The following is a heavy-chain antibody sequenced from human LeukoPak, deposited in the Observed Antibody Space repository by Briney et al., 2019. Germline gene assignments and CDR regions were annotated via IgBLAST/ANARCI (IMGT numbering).Heavy chain of an antibody. CDR2: INSDGSST. J-gene: IGHJ4*02. Sequence: PGGSLRLSCAASGFTFSSYWMHWVRQAPGKGLVWVSRINSDGSSTSYADSVKGRFTISRDNAKNTLYLQMNSLRPEDTTVYFCARDPAGNYYFDYLGQGTLVTVSS. CDR1: GFTFSSYW. CDR3: ARDPAGNYYFDY. V-gene: IGHV3-74*01.